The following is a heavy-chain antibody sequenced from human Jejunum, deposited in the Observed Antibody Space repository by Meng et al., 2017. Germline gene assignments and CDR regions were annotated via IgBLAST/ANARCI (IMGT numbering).Heavy chain of an antibody. CDR1: GYTFTASS. CDR2: ISPHSGGT. J-gene: IGHJ5*02. Sequence: QVELVQSGADVKEPGASVKVSCKASGYTFTASSLNWVRQAPGQGLGWMGRISPHSGGTDYAQNFQGRVTLTRDTSISTAYMQMSGLTSDDTAVYYCARDPGLDRWGRGTLVTVSS. V-gene: IGHV1-2*06. CDR3: ARDPGLDR.